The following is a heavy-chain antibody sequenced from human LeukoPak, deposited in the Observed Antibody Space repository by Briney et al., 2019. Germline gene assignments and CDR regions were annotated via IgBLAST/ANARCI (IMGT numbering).Heavy chain of an antibody. V-gene: IGHV4-4*07. J-gene: IGHJ6*03. CDR3: ARGYVGGSGNSYYYYMDV. CDR2: LYPSGNT. CDR1: GGSISSDY. Sequence: SETLSLTCTVSGGSISSDYWSWIRQPAGKGLEWIGRLYPSGNTNHNPSLKSRVTMSVDTSKNQFSLRLNSVTAADTAVYYCARGYVGGSGNSYYYYMDVWDKGTTVTVSS. D-gene: IGHD1-26*01.